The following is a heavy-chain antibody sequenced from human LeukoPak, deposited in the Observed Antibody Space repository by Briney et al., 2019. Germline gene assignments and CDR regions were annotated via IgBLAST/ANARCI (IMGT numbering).Heavy chain of an antibody. CDR3: ARDHLGYSFDY. J-gene: IGHJ4*02. V-gene: IGHV3-30-3*01. CDR1: GFTFSSYA. Sequence: PGGSLRLSCAASGFTFSSYAMHWVRQAPGKGLEWVAVISYDGSNKYYADSVKGRFTISRENTKNSLYLQMNSLRADDTAVYYCARDHLGYSFDYWGQGTLVTVSS. CDR2: ISYDGSNK.